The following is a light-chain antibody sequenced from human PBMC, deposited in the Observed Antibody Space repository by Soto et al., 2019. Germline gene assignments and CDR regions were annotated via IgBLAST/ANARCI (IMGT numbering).Light chain of an antibody. J-gene: IGLJ1*01. CDR3: LVWGSRSEHYV. V-gene: IGLV3-21*02. CDR2: DDS. CDR1: NIGSKS. Sequence: SYELTQSPSVSVAPGQTVSITCGGYNIGSKSVHWYQQKPGQAPVLVVYDDSDRRSGIPERFSGSNSGNTATLTITRVEAGDEADYHCLVWGSRSEHYVFGTGTKVTVL.